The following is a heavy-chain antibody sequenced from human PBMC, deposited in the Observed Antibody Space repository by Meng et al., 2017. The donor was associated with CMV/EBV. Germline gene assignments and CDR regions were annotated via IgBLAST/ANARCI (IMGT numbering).Heavy chain of an antibody. CDR3: ARGGGLTYYYYGMDV. CDR1: GGSISSYY. CDR2: IYYSGST. J-gene: IGHJ6*02. Sequence: SETLSLTCTVSGGSISSYYWSWIRQPPGKGLEWIGCIYYSGSTNYNPSLKSRVTISVDTSKNQLSLKLSSVTAADTAVYYCARGGGLTYYYYGMDVWGQGTTVTVSS. D-gene: IGHD3-16*01. V-gene: IGHV4-59*01.